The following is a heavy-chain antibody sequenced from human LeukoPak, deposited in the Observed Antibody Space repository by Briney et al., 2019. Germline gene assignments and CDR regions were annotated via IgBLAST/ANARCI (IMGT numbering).Heavy chain of an antibody. CDR3: ARGSSGYDTFDI. D-gene: IGHD3-22*01. CDR2: ITSGSYI. CDR1: GFTFSSYS. J-gene: IGHJ3*02. Sequence: GGSLRLSCAVSGFTFSSYSLIWVRQAPGKGLEWVSSITSGSYIYYADSVKGRFTISRDNAENSLYLQMNSLRAEDTAVYYCARGSSGYDTFDIWGQGTMVTVSS. V-gene: IGHV3-21*01.